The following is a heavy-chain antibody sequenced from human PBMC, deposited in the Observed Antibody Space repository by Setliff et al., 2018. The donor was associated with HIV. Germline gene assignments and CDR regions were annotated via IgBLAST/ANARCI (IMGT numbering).Heavy chain of an antibody. CDR2: FDPQDGKT. CDR1: GYTLTEVS. CDR3: ARRIAFDI. J-gene: IGHJ3*02. Sequence: ASVKVSCKISGYTLTEVSMHWVRQAPGKGLEWTGYFDPQDGKTIYAQKFQGRVAMTRDTSINTVYMELSSLRSEDTAVYYCARRIAFDIWGQGTMVTVSS. V-gene: IGHV1-24*01.